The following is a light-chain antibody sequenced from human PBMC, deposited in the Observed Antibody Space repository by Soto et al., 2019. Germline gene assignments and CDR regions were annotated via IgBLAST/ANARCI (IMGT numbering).Light chain of an antibody. CDR1: HSISKW. CDR2: AAS. Sequence: DRATIACRASHSISKWLAWYQQKPGKAPTLLIYAASNLQSGVPSRFRGSRSGTEFTLTVSSLQPEDFATYYCLQYDSASWTFGQGTKVDIK. V-gene: IGKV1-5*01. J-gene: IGKJ1*01. CDR3: LQYDSASWT.